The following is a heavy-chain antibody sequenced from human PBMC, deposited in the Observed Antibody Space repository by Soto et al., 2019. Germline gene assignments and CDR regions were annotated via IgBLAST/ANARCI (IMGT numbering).Heavy chain of an antibody. CDR2: ISYDGSNK. V-gene: IGHV3-30*18. J-gene: IGHJ6*03. Sequence: GGSLRLSCAASGFTFSSYGMHWVRQAPCKGLEWVAVISYDGSNKYYADSVKGRFTISRDNSKNTLYLQMNSLRAEDTAVYYCAKDLYCSSTSCSNTSYYYYSKAFRCKRT. CDR1: GFTFSSYG. CDR3: AKDLYCSSTSCSNTSYYYYSKAF. D-gene: IGHD2-2*01.